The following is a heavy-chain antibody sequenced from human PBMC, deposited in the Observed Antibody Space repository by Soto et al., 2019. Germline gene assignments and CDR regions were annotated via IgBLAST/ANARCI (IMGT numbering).Heavy chain of an antibody. J-gene: IGHJ6*02. CDR2: ISYDGSNK. CDR1: GFTFSSYA. Sequence: GGSLRLSCAASGFTFSSYAMHWVRQAPGKGLEWVAVISYDGSNKYYADSVKGRFTISRDNSKNTLYLQMNSLRAEDTAVYYCARDQVAARPLYYYYGMDGWGQGTTVTVSS. V-gene: IGHV3-30-3*01. CDR3: ARDQVAARPLYYYYGMDG. D-gene: IGHD6-6*01.